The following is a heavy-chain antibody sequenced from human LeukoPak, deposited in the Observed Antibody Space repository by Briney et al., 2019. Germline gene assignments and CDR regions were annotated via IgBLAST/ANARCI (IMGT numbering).Heavy chain of an antibody. J-gene: IGHJ4*02. Sequence: GGSLRLSCAASGFTVSSNYMSWVRQAPGKGLEWVSAISGSGGSTYYADPVKDRFTISRDNSKNTLYLQMNSLRAEDTAVYYCAKEPGYRTGGWGQGTLVTVSS. CDR3: AKEPGYRTGG. D-gene: IGHD5-18*01. V-gene: IGHV3-23*01. CDR1: GFTVSSNY. CDR2: ISGSGGST.